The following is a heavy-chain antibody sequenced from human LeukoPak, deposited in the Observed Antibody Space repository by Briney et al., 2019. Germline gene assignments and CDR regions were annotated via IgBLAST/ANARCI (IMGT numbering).Heavy chain of an antibody. Sequence: GASVKVSCKASGYTFTSYGISWVRQAPGQGLEWMGWISAYNGNTNYAQKLQGRVTMTTDTSTSTAYMELRSLRSDDTAVYYCTRRYHYDSSGNYKGDYWGQGTLVTVSS. CDR2: ISAYNGNT. CDR1: GYTFTSYG. V-gene: IGHV1-18*01. J-gene: IGHJ4*02. CDR3: TRRYHYDSSGNYKGDY. D-gene: IGHD3-22*01.